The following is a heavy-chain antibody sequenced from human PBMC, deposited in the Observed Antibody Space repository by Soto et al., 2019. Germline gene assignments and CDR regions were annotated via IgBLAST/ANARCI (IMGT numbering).Heavy chain of an antibody. V-gene: IGHV3-48*03. CDR1: GFTFSSYE. CDR3: ARGSGSYYVGTGDFDY. CDR2: ISSSGSTI. D-gene: IGHD1-26*01. Sequence: GGSLRLSCAASGFTFSSYEMNWVRQAPGKGLEWVSYISSSGSTIYYADSVKGRFTISRDNAKNSLYLQMNSLRAEDTAVYYCARGSGSYYVGTGDFDYWGQGTLVTVSS. J-gene: IGHJ4*02.